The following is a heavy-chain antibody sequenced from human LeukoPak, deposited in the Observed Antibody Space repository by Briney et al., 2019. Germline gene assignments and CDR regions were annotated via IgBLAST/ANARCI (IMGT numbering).Heavy chain of an antibody. V-gene: IGHV1-18*01. Sequence: GASVKVSCKASGYTFTGYGISWVRQAPRQGLEWMGWISAYNGNTNYAQKLQGRVTMTTDTSTSTAYMELRSLRSDDTAVYYCARDLGIAVAGTPFDYWGQGTLVTVSS. CDR3: ARDLGIAVAGTPFDY. D-gene: IGHD6-19*01. CDR2: ISAYNGNT. J-gene: IGHJ4*02. CDR1: GYTFTGYG.